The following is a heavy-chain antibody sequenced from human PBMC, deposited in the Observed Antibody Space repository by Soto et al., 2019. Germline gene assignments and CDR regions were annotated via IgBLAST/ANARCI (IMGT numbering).Heavy chain of an antibody. V-gene: IGHV1-24*01. CDR2: FDPEDGET. CDR3: ATAKVQEEDYYYYYGMDV. CDR1: GYTLTELS. D-gene: IGHD1-1*01. Sequence: ASVKVSCKVSGYTLTELSMHWVRQAPGKGLEWMGGFDPEDGETIYAQKFQGRVTMTEDTSTDTAYMELSSLRSEDTAVYYCATAKVQEEDYYYYYGMDVWGQGTTVTVSS. J-gene: IGHJ6*02.